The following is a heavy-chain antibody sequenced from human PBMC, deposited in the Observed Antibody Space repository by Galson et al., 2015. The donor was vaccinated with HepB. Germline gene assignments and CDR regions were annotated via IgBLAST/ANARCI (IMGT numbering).Heavy chain of an antibody. Sequence: SLRLSCAASGFTFTTSAMTWVRQAPGKGLEWVSSITGDSGSTYYSDSVKGRFTVSRDNSKNTLYLQMNSLRVEDTAAYFCAKFGGVIGYSYYAMDVWGQGTTVTVSS. CDR3: AKFGGVIGYSYYAMDV. CDR2: ITGDSGST. J-gene: IGHJ6*02. V-gene: IGHV3-23*01. CDR1: GFTFTTSA. D-gene: IGHD3-16*01.